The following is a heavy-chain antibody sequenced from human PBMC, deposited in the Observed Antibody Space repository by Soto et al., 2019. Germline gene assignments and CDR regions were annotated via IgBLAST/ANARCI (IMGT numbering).Heavy chain of an antibody. CDR2: LYYSGST. CDR1: GGSISSGDYY. Sequence: QVQLQESGPGLVKPSQTLSLTCTVSGGSISSGDYYWSWIRQPPGKGLEWIGYLYYSGSTYYNPSIKSRVTISVDTSKNQFSLKLSSVTAADTAVYYCARDLDTAMGDWYGMDVWGQGTTVTVSS. J-gene: IGHJ6*02. CDR3: ARDLDTAMGDWYGMDV. D-gene: IGHD5-18*01. V-gene: IGHV4-30-4*01.